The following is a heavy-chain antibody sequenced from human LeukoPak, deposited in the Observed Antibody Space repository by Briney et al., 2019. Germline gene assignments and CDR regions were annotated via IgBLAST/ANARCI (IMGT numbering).Heavy chain of an antibody. CDR1: GFTFSSYW. V-gene: IGHV3-15*01. D-gene: IGHD3-3*01. CDR2: IKSKTDGGTT. J-gene: IGHJ6*03. Sequence: GGSLRLSCAASGFTFSSYWMSWVRQAPGKGLEWVGRIKSKTDGGTTDYAAPVKGRFTILRDDSKNTLYLQMNSLKTEDTAVYYCTTFGSIFGVANYYYYMDVWGKGTTVTVSS. CDR3: TTFGSIFGVANYYYYMDV.